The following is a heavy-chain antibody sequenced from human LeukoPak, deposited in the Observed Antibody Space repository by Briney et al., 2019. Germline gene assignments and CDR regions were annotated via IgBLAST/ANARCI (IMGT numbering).Heavy chain of an antibody. V-gene: IGHV3-30-3*01. CDR1: GFTFSSYA. J-gene: IGHJ4*02. CDR2: ISYDGSNK. Sequence: GRSLRLSCAASGFTFSSYAMHWVRQATGKGLEWVAVISYDGSNKYYADSVKGRFTISRDNSKNTLYLQMNSLRAEDTAVYYCARDIYDSSGYGGDYWGQGTLVTVSS. D-gene: IGHD3-22*01. CDR3: ARDIYDSSGYGGDY.